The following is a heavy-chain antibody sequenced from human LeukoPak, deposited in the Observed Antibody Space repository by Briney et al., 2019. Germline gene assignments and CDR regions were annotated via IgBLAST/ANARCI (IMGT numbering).Heavy chain of an antibody. V-gene: IGHV4-38-2*02. Sequence: KPSETLPLTCAVSGYSISSGYQWAWIRQPPGQTLGWIGSIYHSGSSHYNPSLKSRVTISVDTSNNQFSLRLSSVTAADTAVYYCARDPRWLTPDCSSTSCYENYFDPWGQGTLVTVSS. CDR3: ARDPRWLTPDCSSTSCYENYFDP. CDR2: IYHSGSS. D-gene: IGHD2-2*01. J-gene: IGHJ5*02. CDR1: GYSISSGYQ.